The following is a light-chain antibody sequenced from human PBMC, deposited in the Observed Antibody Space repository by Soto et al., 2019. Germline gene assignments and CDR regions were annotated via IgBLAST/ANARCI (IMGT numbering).Light chain of an antibody. CDR1: TSDFGFYNY. CDR2: EVT. Sequence: QSALTQPASASGSPGQSITISCTGTTSDFGFYNYVSWYQHHPGKAPKLLIYEVTNRHSGVSNRFSGSKSGNTASLTISGLQAEDEADYYCSSYTSSTDYVFGTGTKVTVL. V-gene: IGLV2-14*01. CDR3: SSYTSSTDYV. J-gene: IGLJ1*01.